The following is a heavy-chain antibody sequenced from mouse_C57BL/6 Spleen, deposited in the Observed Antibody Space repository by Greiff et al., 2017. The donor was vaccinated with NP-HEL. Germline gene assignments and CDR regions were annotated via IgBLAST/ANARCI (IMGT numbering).Heavy chain of an antibody. CDR2: IYPGDGDT. J-gene: IGHJ3*01. V-gene: IGHV1-82*01. Sequence: QVQLKESGPELVKPGASVKISCKASGYAFSSSWMNWVKQRPGKGLEWIGRIYPGDGDTNYNGKFKGKATLTADKSSSTAYMQLSSLTSEDSAVYFCARSPGSSSPFAYWGQGTLVTVSA. CDR1: GYAFSSSW. CDR3: ARSPGSSSPFAY. D-gene: IGHD1-1*01.